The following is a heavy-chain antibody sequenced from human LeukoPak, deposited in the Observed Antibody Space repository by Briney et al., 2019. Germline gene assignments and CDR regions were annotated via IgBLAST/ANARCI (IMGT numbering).Heavy chain of an antibody. J-gene: IGHJ4*02. D-gene: IGHD1-26*01. CDR3: GRVGRGVVGATFDY. CDR1: GFIFNDYW. V-gene: IGHV3-7*01. Sequence: PGGSLRLSRAASGFIFNDYWMTWVRQAPGKELEWVANIKYDGSEKFYVDSVKGRFTISRDNAKNSLYLQMDSLRVEDTAVYYCGRVGRGVVGATFDYWGQGTLVTVSS. CDR2: IKYDGSEK.